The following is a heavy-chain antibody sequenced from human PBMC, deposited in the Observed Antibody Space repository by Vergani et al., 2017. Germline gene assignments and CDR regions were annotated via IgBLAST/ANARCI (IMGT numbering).Heavy chain of an antibody. Sequence: QLQLQESGPGLVKPSATLSLTCSVSGASIRSRNYYWGWIRQPPGKGLEWIASIYYSVSTYYNPSLKSRVTISVDTSKNHFSLKLSSVTAADTAVYFCARHSTVEWLVKLGWIDPWGQGILVTVSS. CDR3: ARHSTVEWLVKLGWIDP. CDR1: GASIRSRNYY. D-gene: IGHD6-19*01. CDR2: IYYSVST. J-gene: IGHJ5*02. V-gene: IGHV4-39*01.